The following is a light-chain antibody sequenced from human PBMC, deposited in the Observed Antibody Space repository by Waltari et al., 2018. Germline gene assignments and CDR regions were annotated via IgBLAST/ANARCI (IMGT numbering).Light chain of an antibody. CDR1: QSIDSW. Sequence: DIQMTQSPSTLSASVGDRVTITCRASQSIDSWLAWYQQRPGKVPKPLIYKASSLESGVPSRFSGSGYGTEFTLTISSLQPDDFATYYCQHYKTSSRTFGQGTKVEIK. V-gene: IGKV1-5*03. CDR2: KAS. J-gene: IGKJ1*01. CDR3: QHYKTSSRT.